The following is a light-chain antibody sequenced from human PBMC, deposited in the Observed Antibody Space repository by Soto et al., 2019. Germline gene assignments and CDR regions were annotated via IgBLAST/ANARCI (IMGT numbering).Light chain of an antibody. CDR2: EAS. CDR3: SLYTSENTYV. CDR1: SGYVGTYNR. V-gene: IGLV2-18*01. J-gene: IGLJ1*01. Sequence: QSVLAQPSSVSGSPGQSITISCTGASGYVGTYNRVSWYQQPPGTAPKLIIYEASNRPSGVPDRFSGSKSGNTASLTISGPQAADEADYYCSLYTSENTYVFGTGTKVTVL.